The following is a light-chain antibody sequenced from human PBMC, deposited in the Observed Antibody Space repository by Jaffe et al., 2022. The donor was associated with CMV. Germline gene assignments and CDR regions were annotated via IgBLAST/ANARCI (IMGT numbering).Light chain of an antibody. Sequence: QSVLTQPPSVSAAPGQKVTISCSGSSSNIGNNYVSWFQQVPGTPPRLLIYENNKRPSGIPDRFSGSKSGTSATLVITGLQTGDEADYYCATWDATLNDGGLFGGGTKLTVL. CDR3: ATWDATLNDGGL. CDR1: SSNIGNNY. J-gene: IGLJ3*02. CDR2: ENN. V-gene: IGLV1-51*02.